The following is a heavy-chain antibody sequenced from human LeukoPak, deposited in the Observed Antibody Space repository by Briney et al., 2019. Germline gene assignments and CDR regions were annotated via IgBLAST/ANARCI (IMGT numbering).Heavy chain of an antibody. Sequence: ASVTVSFTSSGNTFTIYYMHWVRQAPGQGLEWIGIINPSGGSTTYAQKFQGTVTITRDTSTSTVYMELSSLRSEDTAVYYCAKSSAWTKGWFDPWGQGTLVTVSS. D-gene: IGHD3-22*01. CDR3: AKSSAWTKGWFDP. CDR1: GNTFTIYY. CDR2: INPSGGST. V-gene: IGHV1-46*01. J-gene: IGHJ5*02.